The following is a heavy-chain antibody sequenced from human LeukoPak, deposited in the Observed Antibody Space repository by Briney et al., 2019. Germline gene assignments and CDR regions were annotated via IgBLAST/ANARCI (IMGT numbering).Heavy chain of an antibody. CDR2: IYYSGST. Sequence: SETLSLTCTVSGGSISSYYWSWIRQPPGKGLEWIGYIYYSGSTNYNPSLKSRVTISVDTSKNQFSLKLSSVTAADTAVYYCARHGRIQPLDVWGQGTTVTVSS. J-gene: IGHJ6*02. V-gene: IGHV4-59*08. D-gene: IGHD5-18*01. CDR3: ARHGRIQPLDV. CDR1: GGSISSYY.